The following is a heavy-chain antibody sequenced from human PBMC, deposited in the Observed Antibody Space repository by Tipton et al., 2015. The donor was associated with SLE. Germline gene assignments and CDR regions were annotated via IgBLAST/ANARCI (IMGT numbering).Heavy chain of an antibody. D-gene: IGHD5-18*01. J-gene: IGHJ4*02. V-gene: IGHV3-9*01. CDR2: IGWNSGSI. Sequence: RSLRLSCAASGFTFKNYAMHWVRQVPGKGLEWVSGIGWNSGSIDYADSVKGRFTISRDNAKDSLYLQMNSLRVEDTALYYCARDRGGLVDTGMIEYWGQGTLVTVSS. CDR1: GFTFKNYA. CDR3: ARDRGGLVDTGMIEY.